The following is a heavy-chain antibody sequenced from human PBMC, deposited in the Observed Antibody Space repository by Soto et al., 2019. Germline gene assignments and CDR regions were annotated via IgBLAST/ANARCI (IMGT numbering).Heavy chain of an antibody. CDR1: GFTFSSYG. V-gene: IGHV3-30*18. Sequence: GGSLRLSCAASGFTFSSYGMHWVRQAPGKGLEWVAVISYDGSNKYYADSVKGRFSISRDNSKNTLYLQMNSLRAEDTAVYYCEKDMVRGLGPAAFYDYYYYGMDAWGEGTTVTVSS. CDR3: EKDMVRGLGPAAFYDYYYYGMDA. J-gene: IGHJ6*04. D-gene: IGHD3-10*01. CDR2: ISYDGSNK.